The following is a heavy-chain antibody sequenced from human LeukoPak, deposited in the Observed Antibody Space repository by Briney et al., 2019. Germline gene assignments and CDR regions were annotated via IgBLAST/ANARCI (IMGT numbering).Heavy chain of an antibody. J-gene: IGHJ5*02. Sequence: PGGSLRLSCAASGFTVSSNYMSWVRQAPGKGLEWVSVIYSGGSTYYADSVKGRFTISRDNSKNTLYLQMNSLRAEDTAVYYCAKDAERYFDWLPVGNWFDPWGQGTLVTVSS. D-gene: IGHD3-9*01. CDR3: AKDAERYFDWLPVGNWFDP. V-gene: IGHV3-53*01. CDR2: IYSGGST. CDR1: GFTVSSNY.